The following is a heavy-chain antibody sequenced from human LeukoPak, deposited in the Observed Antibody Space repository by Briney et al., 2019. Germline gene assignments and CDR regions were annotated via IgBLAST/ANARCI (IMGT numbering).Heavy chain of an antibody. CDR1: NGSISSSRYY. D-gene: IGHD2-2*01. Sequence: PSETLSLTCTVSNGSISSSRYYWAWIRQAPGKGLEWIGSVYYSGSTHYNPSQRSRVTISVDTSKDQFFLRLRFGTAADTAIYYCARNCSRTTCSGTFDIWGRGTLVTVSS. V-gene: IGHV4-39*01. CDR2: VYYSGST. CDR3: ARNCSRTTCSGTFDI. J-gene: IGHJ3*02.